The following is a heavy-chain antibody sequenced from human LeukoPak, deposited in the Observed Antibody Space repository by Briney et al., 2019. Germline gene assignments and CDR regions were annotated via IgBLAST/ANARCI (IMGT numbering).Heavy chain of an antibody. CDR1: GFTFSSYS. Sequence: GGSLRLSCAASGFTFSSYSMTWVRQAPGKGLEWVSSISSSSSYIYYADSVKGRFTISRDNAKNSLYLQMSSLRAEDTAVYYCARDLWGPTDYWGQGTLVTVSS. V-gene: IGHV3-21*01. D-gene: IGHD3-16*01. J-gene: IGHJ4*02. CDR3: ARDLWGPTDY. CDR2: ISSSSSYI.